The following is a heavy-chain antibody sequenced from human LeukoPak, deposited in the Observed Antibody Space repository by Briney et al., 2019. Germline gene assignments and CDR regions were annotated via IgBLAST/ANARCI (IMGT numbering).Heavy chain of an antibody. D-gene: IGHD6-6*01. CDR1: GYTFTSYG. CDR3: ARDLGAARLSYYYYMDV. CDR2: ISAYNGNT. Sequence: ASVKVSCKASGYTFTSYGISWVRQAPGQGLEWMGWISAYNGNTNYAQKLQGRVTMTTDTSTSTAYTELRSLRSDDTAVYYCARDLGAARLSYYYYMDVWGKGTTVTVSS. J-gene: IGHJ6*03. V-gene: IGHV1-18*01.